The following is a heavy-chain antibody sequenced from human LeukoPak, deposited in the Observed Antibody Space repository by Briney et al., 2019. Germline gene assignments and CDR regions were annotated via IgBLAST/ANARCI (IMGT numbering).Heavy chain of an antibody. J-gene: IGHJ4*02. Sequence: PSETLSLTCAVYGGSFSGYYWSWIRQPPGKGLEWIGEINHSGSTNYNPSLKSRVTISVATSKNQFSLKLSSVTAADTAVYYCARLNRRYCSGGSCYSYYFDYWGQGTLVTVSS. CDR2: INHSGST. CDR1: GGSFSGYY. D-gene: IGHD2-15*01. CDR3: ARLNRRYCSGGSCYSYYFDY. V-gene: IGHV4-34*01.